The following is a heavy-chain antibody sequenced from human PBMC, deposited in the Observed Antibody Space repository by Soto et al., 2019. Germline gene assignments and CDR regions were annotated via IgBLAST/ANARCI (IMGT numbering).Heavy chain of an antibody. CDR3: AGGRIVVVGSRAYYGMDV. CDR1: GGTFSTYT. CDR2: ITPILRET. Sequence: QVHLVQSGTEVRKPGSSVTVSCKVSGGTFSTYTISWVRQAPGQGLQWMGGITPILRETTYAQNFQGRVFITADESTNTAYMELSSLRPEDTAVYYCAGGRIVVVGSRAYYGMDVWGQGTTVTVSS. D-gene: IGHD3-22*01. V-gene: IGHV1-69*01. J-gene: IGHJ6*02.